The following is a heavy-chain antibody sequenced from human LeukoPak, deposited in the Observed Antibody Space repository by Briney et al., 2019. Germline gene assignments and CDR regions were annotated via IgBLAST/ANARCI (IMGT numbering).Heavy chain of an antibody. CDR2: ITSSGSTI. CDR3: ARIGRPAAFDI. Sequence: PGGSLRLSCAASGFTFSDYYTSWIRQAPGKGLEWVSYITSSGSTIYYADSMKGRFTISRDNAKHSLFLQLDSLRAEDTAVYYCARIGRPAAFDIWGQGTLVIVSS. V-gene: IGHV3-11*01. J-gene: IGHJ3*02. CDR1: GFTFSDYY. D-gene: IGHD6-6*01.